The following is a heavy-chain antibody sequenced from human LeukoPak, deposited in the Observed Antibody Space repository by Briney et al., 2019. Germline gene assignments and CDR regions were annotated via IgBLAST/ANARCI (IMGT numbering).Heavy chain of an antibody. V-gene: IGHV3-48*01. CDR3: ATISSSSGY. D-gene: IGHD6-6*01. CDR1: GFTFSIRN. J-gene: IGHJ4*02. CDR2: ISSGGSTI. Sequence: TGGSLRLSCAASGFTFSIRNMNWVRQAPGKGLEWGSCISSGGSTISYADSVKGRFTISRDNAKNSMYLQMNSLRAEDTAVYYCATISSSSGYWGQGTLVTVSS.